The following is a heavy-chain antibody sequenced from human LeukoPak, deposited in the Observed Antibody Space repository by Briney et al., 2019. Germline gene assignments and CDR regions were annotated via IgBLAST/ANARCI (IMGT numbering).Heavy chain of an antibody. D-gene: IGHD1-1*01. CDR1: GFSVSGIH. CDR3: ARGNGNVGGRLDP. CDR2: LYSGGAT. V-gene: IGHV3-66*01. J-gene: IGHJ5*02. Sequence: LSGESLRLSCAASGFSVSGIHMNWVRQAPGKNLEWVSGLYSGGATYYSDSLGGRFTISRDPSKNTVYLQMTSLRVDDSAIYYCARGNGNVGGRLDPWGQGTRVTVSS.